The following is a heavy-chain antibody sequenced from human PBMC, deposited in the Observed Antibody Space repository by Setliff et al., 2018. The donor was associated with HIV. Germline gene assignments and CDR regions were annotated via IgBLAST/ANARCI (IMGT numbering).Heavy chain of an antibody. CDR1: GYTFIDYF. J-gene: IGHJ1*01. Sequence: ASVKVSCKASGYTFIDYFMHWVRQAPGQGLEWMGWISPNNGDTNIPQRFRGRVTMTRDTSINTAYMELSGLRSDDTAVYYCATVRRYYYDSSGQEYFQHWGQGTLVTVSS. CDR2: ISPNNGDT. V-gene: IGHV1-2*02. CDR3: ATVRRYYYDSSGQEYFQH. D-gene: IGHD3-22*01.